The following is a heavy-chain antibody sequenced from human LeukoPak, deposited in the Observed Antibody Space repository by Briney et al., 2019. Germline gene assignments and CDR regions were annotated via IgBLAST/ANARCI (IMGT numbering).Heavy chain of an antibody. J-gene: IGHJ3*02. CDR1: GYTFTSYD. CDR3: AKAYSSSWYVEDAFDI. Sequence: ASVKVSCKASGYTFTSYDINWVRQAPGQGLEWMGWMNPNSGNTGYAQKFQGRVTMTRNTSISTAYMELSSLRSEDTAVYYCAKAYSSSWYVEDAFDIWGQGTMVTVSS. V-gene: IGHV1-8*01. D-gene: IGHD6-13*01. CDR2: MNPNSGNT.